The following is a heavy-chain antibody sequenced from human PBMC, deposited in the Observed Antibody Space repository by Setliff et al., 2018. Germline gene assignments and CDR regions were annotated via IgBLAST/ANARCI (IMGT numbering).Heavy chain of an antibody. J-gene: IGHJ3*02. CDR3: ASAEYLHAFDI. D-gene: IGHD2-2*02. CDR1: GGSFSGYY. Sequence: PSETLSLTCAVYGGSFSGYYWSWIRQPPGKGLEWIGEINHSGSTNYNPSPKSRVTISVDTSKNQFSLKLSSVTAADTAVYYCASAEYLHAFDIWGQGTMVTVSS. V-gene: IGHV4-34*01. CDR2: INHSGST.